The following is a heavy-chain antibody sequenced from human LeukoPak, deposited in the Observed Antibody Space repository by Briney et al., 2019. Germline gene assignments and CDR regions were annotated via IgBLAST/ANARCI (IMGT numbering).Heavy chain of an antibody. D-gene: IGHD3-10*01. CDR3: ARAHITMVRGVIGTFDY. J-gene: IGHJ4*02. V-gene: IGHV3-30*01. CDR1: GFTFSSYA. CDR2: ISYDGSNK. Sequence: GRSLRLSCAASGFTFSSYAMHWVRQAPGKGLEWVAVISYDGSNKYYADSVKGRFTISRDNSKNTLYLQMNSLRAEDTAVYYCARAHITMVRGVIGTFDYWGQGTLVTVSS.